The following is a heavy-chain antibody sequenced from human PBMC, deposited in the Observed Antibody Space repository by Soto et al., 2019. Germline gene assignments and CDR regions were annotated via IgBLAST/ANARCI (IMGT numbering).Heavy chain of an antibody. J-gene: IGHJ5*02. D-gene: IGHD6-13*01. CDR1: GYTFTSYG. CDR2: ISPNNGTA. CDR3: ARGKIARDWFDP. V-gene: IGHV1-69*13. Sequence: ASVKVSCKASGYTFTSYGISWVRQAPGQGLEWMGWISPNNGTANYAQKFQGRVTITADESTSTAYMELSSLRSEDTAVYYCARGKIARDWFDPWGQGTLVTVSS.